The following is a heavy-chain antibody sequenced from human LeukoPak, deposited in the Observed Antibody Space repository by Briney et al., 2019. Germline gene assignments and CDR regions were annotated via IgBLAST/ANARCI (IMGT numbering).Heavy chain of an antibody. CDR3: ARRYSNSYFDY. CDR2: IYYSGST. D-gene: IGHD4-11*01. V-gene: IGHV4-59*08. CDR1: GGSISSYY. J-gene: IGHJ4*02. Sequence: PSETLSLTCTVSGGSISSYYWSWIRQPPGKGLEWIGYIYYSGSTNYNPSLKSRVTISVDTSKNQFSLKLNSVTAADTAVYYCARRYSNSYFDYWGQGTLVTVSS.